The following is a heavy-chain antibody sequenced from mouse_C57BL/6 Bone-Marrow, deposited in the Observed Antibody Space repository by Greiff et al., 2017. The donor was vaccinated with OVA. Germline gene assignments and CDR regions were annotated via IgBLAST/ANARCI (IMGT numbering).Heavy chain of an antibody. J-gene: IGHJ2*01. Sequence: EVMLVESGGGLVKPGGSLKLSCAASGFTFSSYAMSWVRQTPEKRLEWVATISDGGSYTYYPDNVKGRFTISRDNAKNNLYLQMSHLKSEDTAMYDCARGCFPYYDYDGGNYWGQGTTLTVSS. D-gene: IGHD2-4*01. V-gene: IGHV5-4*03. CDR1: GFTFSSYA. CDR3: ARGCFPYYDYDGGNY. CDR2: ISDGGSYT.